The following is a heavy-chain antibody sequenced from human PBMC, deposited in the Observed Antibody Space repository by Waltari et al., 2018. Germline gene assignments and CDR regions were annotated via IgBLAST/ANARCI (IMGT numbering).Heavy chain of an antibody. J-gene: IGHJ6*02. CDR1: GFTFSSYE. D-gene: IGHD3-3*01. CDR2: ISSSGSTI. CDR3: ARFGVVQWDYYYGMDV. Sequence: EVQLVESGGGLVQPGGSLRLSCAASGFTFSSYEMNWVRQAPGKGLEWVSYISSSGSTIYYADSVKGRFTISRDNAKNSLYLQMNSLRAEDTAVYYCARFGVVQWDYYYGMDVWGQGTTVTVSS. V-gene: IGHV3-48*03.